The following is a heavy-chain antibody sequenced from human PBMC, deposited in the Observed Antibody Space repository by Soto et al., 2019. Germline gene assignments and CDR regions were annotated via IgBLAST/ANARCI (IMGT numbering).Heavy chain of an antibody. J-gene: IGHJ6*02. CDR2: INHSGST. D-gene: IGHD3-3*01. CDR3: ERARYLLFLEWLDVEHYYGMDV. CDR1: GGSFRGYY. V-gene: IGHV4-34*01. Sequence: PSEPRSLTCAVYGGSFRGYYWSWIRQPPGKGLEWIGEINHSGSTNYNPSLKSRVTISVDTSKNQFSLKLSSVTAAATAVYYCERARYLLFLEWLDVEHYYGMDVWGQGTTVPVSS.